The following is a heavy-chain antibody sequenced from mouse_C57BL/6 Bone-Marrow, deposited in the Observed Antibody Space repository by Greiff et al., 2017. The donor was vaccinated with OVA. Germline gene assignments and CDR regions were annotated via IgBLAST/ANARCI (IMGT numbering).Heavy chain of an antibody. V-gene: IGHV1-64*01. Sequence: QVQLQQSGAELVKPGASVKLSCKASGYTFTSYWMHWVKQRPGQGLEWIGMIHPNSGSTNYNEKFKSKATLTADKSSSTVYMELSRLTSEDSAVYVCARHEGNWAYYFDYWGQGTTLTVSS. CDR1: GYTFTSYW. CDR3: ARHEGNWAYYFDY. D-gene: IGHD4-1*01. CDR2: IHPNSGST. J-gene: IGHJ2*01.